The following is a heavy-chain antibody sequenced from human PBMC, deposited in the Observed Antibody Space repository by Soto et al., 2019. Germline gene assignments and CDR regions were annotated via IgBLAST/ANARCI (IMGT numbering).Heavy chain of an antibody. CDR1: GGSISSYY. V-gene: IGHV4-59*01. D-gene: IGHD1-26*01. CDR3: ARDRGRSWGSYLDAFDI. Sequence: SETLSLTCTVSGGSISSYYWSWIRQPPGKGLEWIGYIYYSGSTNYNPSLKSRVTISVDTSKNQFSLKLSSVTAADTAVYYCARDRGRSWGSYLDAFDIWGQGTMVTVSS. CDR2: IYYSGST. J-gene: IGHJ3*02.